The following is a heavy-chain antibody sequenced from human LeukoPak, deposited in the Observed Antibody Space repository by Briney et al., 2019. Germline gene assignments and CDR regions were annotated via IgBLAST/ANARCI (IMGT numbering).Heavy chain of an antibody. D-gene: IGHD3-10*01. CDR1: GGTFSSYA. CDR3: ARSYYYGQYYFDY. Sequence: ASVKVSCKASGGTFSSYAISWVRQAPGQGLEWMGWINTNTGNPTYAQGFTGRFVFSLDTSVSTAYLQISSLKAEDTAVYYCARSYYYGQYYFDYWGQGTLVTVSS. CDR2: INTNTGNP. J-gene: IGHJ4*02. V-gene: IGHV7-4-1*02.